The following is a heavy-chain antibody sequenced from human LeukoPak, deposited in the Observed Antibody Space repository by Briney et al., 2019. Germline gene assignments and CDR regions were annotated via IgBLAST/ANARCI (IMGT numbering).Heavy chain of an antibody. CDR3: AAPGRYCTNGVCYTAYYFVY. CDR2: IYYSGST. CDR1: GGSISSSSYY. D-gene: IGHD2-8*01. J-gene: IGHJ4*02. Sequence: SETLPLTCTVSGGSISSSSYYWGWIRQPPGKGLEWIGSIYYSGSTYYNPSLKSRVTISIDTSKNQFSLKLSSVTAADTAVYYCAAPGRYCTNGVCYTAYYFVYWGQGTLVTVSS. V-gene: IGHV4-39*01.